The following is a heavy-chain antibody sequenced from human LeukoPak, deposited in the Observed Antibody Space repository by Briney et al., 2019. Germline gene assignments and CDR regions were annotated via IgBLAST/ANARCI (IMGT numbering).Heavy chain of an antibody. J-gene: IGHJ4*02. CDR2: ISYDGSNK. CDR3: AKAVTPYSSSSQGY. CDR1: GFTFSSYA. V-gene: IGHV3-30-3*01. Sequence: GGSLRLSCAASGFTFSSYAMHWVRQAPGKGLEWVAVISYDGSNKYYADSVKGRFTISRDNSKNTLYLQMNSLRAEDTAVYYCAKAVTPYSSSSQGYWGQGTLVTVSS. D-gene: IGHD6-6*01.